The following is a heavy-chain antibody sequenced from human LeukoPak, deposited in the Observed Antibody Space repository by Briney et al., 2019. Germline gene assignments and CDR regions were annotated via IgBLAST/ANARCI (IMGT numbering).Heavy chain of an antibody. CDR2: IWSDGSTK. J-gene: IGHJ4*02. V-gene: IGHV3-33*01. Sequence: GGSLRLSCAASGFTFRNYGMHWVRQAPGKGLEWVAVIWSDGSTKYYAESVQGRFTISRDTSKNRLYLQLNSLRVEDTPVFYCARDTSSSWYYFDHWGQGTLVTVSS. D-gene: IGHD6-13*01. CDR3: ARDTSSSWYYFDH. CDR1: GFTFRNYG.